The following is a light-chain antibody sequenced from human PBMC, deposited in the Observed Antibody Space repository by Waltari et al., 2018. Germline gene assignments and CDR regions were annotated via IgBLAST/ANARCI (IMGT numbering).Light chain of an antibody. CDR3: YSAADNHRVL. J-gene: IGLJ2*01. CDR1: ILAKKH. V-gene: IGLV3-27*01. CDR2: KDI. Sequence: SSELTQPASVSVSLGQTAVITCSGDILAKKHGRWLQQKPGQAPVLFIYKDIERPSVIPDRFSGSSSGATLTLTISGAQVEDEAAYYCYSAADNHRVLFGGGTKLTVL.